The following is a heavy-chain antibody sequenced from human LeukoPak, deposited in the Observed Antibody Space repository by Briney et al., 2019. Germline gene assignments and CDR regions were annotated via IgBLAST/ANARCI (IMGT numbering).Heavy chain of an antibody. V-gene: IGHV3-23*01. CDR2: ISGSGGST. D-gene: IGHD2-2*01. J-gene: IGHJ4*02. CDR3: AKGGGYCSSTSCYRAFDY. Sequence: GGSLRLSCAASGFTFSSYAMSWVRQAPGKGLEWVSAISGSGGSTYYADSVKGRFTISRDNSKNTLDLQMNSLRAEDTAVYYCAKGGGYCSSTSCYRAFDYWGQGTLVTVSS. CDR1: GFTFSSYA.